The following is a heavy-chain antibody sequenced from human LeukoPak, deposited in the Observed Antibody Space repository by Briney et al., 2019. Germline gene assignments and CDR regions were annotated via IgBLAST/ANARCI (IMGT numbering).Heavy chain of an antibody. V-gene: IGHV3-23*01. Sequence: GGSLRLSCAASGFTFSTYAMTWVRQAPGKGLEWVSAISGWDAGTYYADSVKGRFTISRDNFKNTLYLQMNSLRAEDTAIYYCAKEVIVGVSFDYWGQGTLVTVSS. CDR1: GFTFSTYA. CDR2: ISGWDAGT. D-gene: IGHD1-26*01. J-gene: IGHJ4*02. CDR3: AKEVIVGVSFDY.